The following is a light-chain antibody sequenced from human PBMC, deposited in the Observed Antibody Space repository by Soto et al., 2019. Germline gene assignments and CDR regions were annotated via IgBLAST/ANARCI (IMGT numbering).Light chain of an antibody. CDR3: QQRSNFLWT. J-gene: IGKJ1*01. Sequence: EIVLTQSPATLSLSPGERATLSCGASQSVSSYLAWYQQKPGQAPRLLMYDTSNRATGIPARFSGSGSGTDFTLTISSLEPEDFAVYYCQQRSNFLWTFGQGTKVEIK. CDR2: DTS. CDR1: QSVSSY. V-gene: IGKV3-11*01.